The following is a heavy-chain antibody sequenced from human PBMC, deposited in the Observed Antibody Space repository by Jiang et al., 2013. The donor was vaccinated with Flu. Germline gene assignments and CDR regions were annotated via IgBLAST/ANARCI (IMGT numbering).Heavy chain of an antibody. V-gene: IGHV1-18*01. CDR3: ARESSPGLGWFDP. CDR2: ISPHNGNT. J-gene: IGHJ5*02. D-gene: IGHD3/OR15-3a*01. Sequence: GAEVKKPWGLSESLLQDFWLHVFKYGVSWLRQAPGQPFEWIGWISPHNGNTEYAQSFQGRVTLTTDTSTTTAFLDLRSLASDDTAMYYCARESSPGLGWFDPWGPGTLV. CDR1: LHVFKYG.